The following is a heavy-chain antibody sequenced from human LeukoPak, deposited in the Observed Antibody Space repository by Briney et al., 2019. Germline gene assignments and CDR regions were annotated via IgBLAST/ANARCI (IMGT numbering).Heavy chain of an antibody. J-gene: IGHJ4*02. Sequence: SETLSLTCAVSGGSISSGGYSWSWIRQPPGKGLEWIGYIYHSGSTYYNPSLKSRVTISVDRSKNQFSLKLSSVTAADTAVYYCDVHDFWSGYYTHWGQGTLVTVSS. CDR2: IYHSGST. CDR3: DVHDFWSGYYTH. CDR1: GGSISSGGYS. V-gene: IGHV4-30-2*01. D-gene: IGHD3-3*01.